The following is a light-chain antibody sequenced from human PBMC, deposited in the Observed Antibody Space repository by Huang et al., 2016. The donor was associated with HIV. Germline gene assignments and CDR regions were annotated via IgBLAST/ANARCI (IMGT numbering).Light chain of an antibody. V-gene: IGKV1-39*01. Sequence: DIQMTQSPPSLSASVGDRVTFTCRAKQNITKSLNWYQQKPGKAPKLLIYTASTLESGVPSRFSGGGSGSRFTLKITNLQPEDFATYYCQQSFSVPRTFG. CDR3: QQSFSVPRT. CDR1: QNITKS. CDR2: TAS. J-gene: IGKJ1*01.